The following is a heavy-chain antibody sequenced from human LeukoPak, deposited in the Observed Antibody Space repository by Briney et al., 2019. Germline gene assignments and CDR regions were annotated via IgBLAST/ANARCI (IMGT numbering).Heavy chain of an antibody. CDR2: ISGSGGST. V-gene: IGHV3-23*01. D-gene: IGHD3-22*01. CDR1: GFTFSSYA. Sequence: GGSLRLSCAASGFTFSSYAMSWVRQAPGEGVEWVSAISGSGGSTYYADSVKGRFTISRDYSKNTLYLQMNSLRAEDTAVYYCAKVPMIVVVMIDYWGQGTLVTVSS. CDR3: AKVPMIVVVMIDY. J-gene: IGHJ4*02.